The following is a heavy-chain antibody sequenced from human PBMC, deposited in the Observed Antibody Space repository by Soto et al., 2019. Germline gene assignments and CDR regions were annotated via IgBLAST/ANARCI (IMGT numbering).Heavy chain of an antibody. CDR3: ARDCTNGVCYTKLGYYYYYGMDV. Sequence: ASVKVSCKVSGYTFTSYGISWVRQAPGQGLEWMGWISAYNGNTNYAQKLQGRVNMTTDTSTSTAYMELRSLRSDDTAVYYCARDCTNGVCYTKLGYYYYYGMDVWGQGTTVTVSS. CDR2: ISAYNGNT. J-gene: IGHJ6*02. CDR1: GYTFTSYG. D-gene: IGHD2-8*01. V-gene: IGHV1-18*04.